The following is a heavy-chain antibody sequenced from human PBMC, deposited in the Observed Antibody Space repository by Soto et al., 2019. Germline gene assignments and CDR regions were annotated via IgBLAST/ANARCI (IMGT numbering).Heavy chain of an antibody. CDR1: GGSISSSSYY. D-gene: IGHD6-25*01. CDR2: IYYSGST. V-gene: IGHV4-39*01. J-gene: IGHJ6*03. CDR3: ARPARTAHYYYYYMDV. Sequence: QLQLQESGPGLVKPSETLSLTCTVSGGSISSSSYYWGWIRQPPGKGLEWIGSIYYSGSTYYNPSLKSRVTISVDTSKNQFSLKLSSVTAADTAVYYCARPARTAHYYYYYMDVWGKGTTVTVSS.